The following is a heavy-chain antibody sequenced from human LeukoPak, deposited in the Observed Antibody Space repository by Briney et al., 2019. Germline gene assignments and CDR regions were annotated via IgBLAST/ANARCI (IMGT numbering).Heavy chain of an antibody. J-gene: IGHJ4*02. CDR3: ARAAARLFDY. D-gene: IGHD6-6*01. CDR2: ISGTGITI. V-gene: IGHV3-48*03. CDR1: GFTFSSYE. Sequence: GGSLRLSCAASGFTFSSYEMNWVRQAPGKGQEWVSFISGTGITIFYADSVKGRFTISRDNARNSLYLQMNSLRAEDTAVYYCARAAARLFDYWGQGTLVTVSS.